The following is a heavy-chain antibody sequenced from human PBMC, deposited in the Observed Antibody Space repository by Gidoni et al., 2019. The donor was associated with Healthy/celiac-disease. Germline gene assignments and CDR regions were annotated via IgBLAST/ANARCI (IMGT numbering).Heavy chain of an antibody. J-gene: IGHJ4*02. V-gene: IGHV6-1*01. CDR2: TYYRSKWYN. CDR1: GASVSSNSAA. D-gene: IGHD2-15*01. Sequence: VQQRHAGQGLVKRSQPLPLNCSISGASVSSNSAACNWLSQSPSRGLEWLGRTYYRSKWYNDYAVSVKSRITINADTSKNQFSLQLNSVTHEDTAVYYCAREQGVCHCSGGSCYQDPNEYFDYWGQGTLVTGSS. CDR3: AREQGVCHCSGGSCYQDPNEYFDY.